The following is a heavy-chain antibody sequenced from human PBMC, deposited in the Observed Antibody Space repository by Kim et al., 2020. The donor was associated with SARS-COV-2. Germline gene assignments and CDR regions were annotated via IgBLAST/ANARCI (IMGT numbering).Heavy chain of an antibody. J-gene: IGHJ4*02. Sequence: NSNPSLKSRVTISVDTSKNQLSLKLSSVTAADTAVYYCARLDSSGYTFDYWGQGTLVTVSS. D-gene: IGHD3-22*01. CDR3: ARLDSSGYTFDY. V-gene: IGHV4-34*01.